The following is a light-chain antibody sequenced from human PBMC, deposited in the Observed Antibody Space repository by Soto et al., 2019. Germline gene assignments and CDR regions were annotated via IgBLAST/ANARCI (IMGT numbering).Light chain of an antibody. CDR2: TAS. CDR3: KQHYNTPWT. CDR1: QRISTY. V-gene: IGKV1-39*01. Sequence: DIQLTQAPSSLSASVGDRITITCRASQRISTYLNWYQQKPGKAPELVSYTASSLESGVPSRFSGSGSGTDFPLTISSLQPEDLDTSYCKQHYNTPWTFGQGTKVEIK. J-gene: IGKJ1*01.